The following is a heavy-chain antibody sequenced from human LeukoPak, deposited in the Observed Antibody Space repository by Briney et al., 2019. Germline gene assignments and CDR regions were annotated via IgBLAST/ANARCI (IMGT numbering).Heavy chain of an antibody. CDR1: GYTFTSYG. CDR2: ISAYNGNT. J-gene: IGHJ6*02. D-gene: IGHD3-10*01. CDR3: ARSGAGYYYYGMDV. V-gene: IGHV1-18*01. Sequence: ASVKVSCKASGYTFTSYGISWLRRAPGQGLEWMGWISAYNGNTNYAQKLQGRVTMTTDTSTSTAYMELRSLRSDDTAVYYCARSGAGYYYYGMDVWGQGTTVTVSS.